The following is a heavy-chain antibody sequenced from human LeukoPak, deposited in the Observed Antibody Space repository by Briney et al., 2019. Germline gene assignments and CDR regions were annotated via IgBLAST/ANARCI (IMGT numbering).Heavy chain of an antibody. V-gene: IGHV3-30*02. D-gene: IGHD5-12*01. CDR2: IRYDGSNK. Sequence: PGGSLRLSCAASGFTFSSYSMHWVRQAPGKGLEWVASIRYDGSNKYYADSVKGRFTISRDNSKNTLYLQMKSLRAEDTAVYYCAKGGGYEAQYYYYYLDVWGKGTTVTISS. CDR3: AKGGGYEAQYYYYYLDV. CDR1: GFTFSSYS. J-gene: IGHJ6*03.